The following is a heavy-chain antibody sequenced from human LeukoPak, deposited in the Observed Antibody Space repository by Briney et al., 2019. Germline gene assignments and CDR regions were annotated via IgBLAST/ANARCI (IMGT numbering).Heavy chain of an antibody. D-gene: IGHD4-23*01. CDR3: ARDDYGGNSDYYYYYMDV. CDR2: ISAYNGNT. Sequence: ASVKVSCKASGYTFTSYGISWVRQAPGQGLEWMGWISAYNGNTNYAQKLQGRVTMTTDTSTSTAYMELRSLRSDDTAVCYCARDDYGGNSDYYYYYMDVWGKGTTVTVSS. V-gene: IGHV1-18*01. J-gene: IGHJ6*03. CDR1: GYTFTSYG.